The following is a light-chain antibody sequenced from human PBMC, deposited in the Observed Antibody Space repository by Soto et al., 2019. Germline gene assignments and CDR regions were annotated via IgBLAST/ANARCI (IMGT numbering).Light chain of an antibody. CDR3: QQRSNWPRYT. J-gene: IGKJ2*01. Sequence: EIVLTQSPATLPLSPGERATLSCRASQSVRSYLAWYQQKPGQAPRLVIHDASNRANGIPARFSGSGCGTDFTLTISSLEPEDFAVYYCQQRSNWPRYTFGQGTKLELK. V-gene: IGKV3-11*01. CDR2: DAS. CDR1: QSVRSY.